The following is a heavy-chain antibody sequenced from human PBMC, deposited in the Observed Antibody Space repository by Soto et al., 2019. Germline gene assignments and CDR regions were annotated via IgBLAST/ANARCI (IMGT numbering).Heavy chain of an antibody. V-gene: IGHV4-59*08. D-gene: IGHD3-9*01. J-gene: IGHJ6*03. Sequence: SETLSLTCTVSGGSISSYYWSWIRQPPGKGLEWIGYIYYSGSTNYNPSLKSRVTISVDTSKNQFSLKLSSVTAADTAVYYCARQFDDDILTGYYVPYMDVWGKGTTVTVSS. CDR2: IYYSGST. CDR1: GGSISSYY. CDR3: ARQFDDDILTGYYVPYMDV.